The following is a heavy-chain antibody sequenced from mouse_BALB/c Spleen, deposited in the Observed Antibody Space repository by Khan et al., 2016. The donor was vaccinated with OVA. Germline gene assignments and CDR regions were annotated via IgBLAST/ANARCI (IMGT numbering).Heavy chain of an antibody. Sequence: QVQLKQSGPGLVAPSQSLSISCTVSGFSLSRYNIHWVRQPPGKGLEWLGMIWGGGGTDYNSTLKSRLSISKDNSKSQVFLKLNSLQTDDTAVYYCARAYYRYDGYYSMDYWGQGTSGTVSS. V-gene: IGHV2-6-4*01. CDR2: IWGGGGT. D-gene: IGHD2-14*01. CDR3: ARAYYRYDGYYSMDY. J-gene: IGHJ4*01. CDR1: GFSLSRYN.